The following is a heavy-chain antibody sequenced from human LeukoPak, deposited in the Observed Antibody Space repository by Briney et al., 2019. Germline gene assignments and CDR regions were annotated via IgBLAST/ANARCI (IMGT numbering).Heavy chain of an antibody. CDR1: GFTFDNYA. V-gene: IGHV3-9*01. CDR3: ARAYKDRSLAGKKEFFQH. Sequence: GGSLRLSCAASGFTFDNYAMNWVRQVPGKGLEWISLISWNSGTIGYADSVKGRFTISRDNANNFLYLQMNSLGAEDTALYYCARAYKDRSLAGKKEFFQHWGQGTLVTVSS. J-gene: IGHJ1*01. CDR2: ISWNSGTI. D-gene: IGHD6-19*01.